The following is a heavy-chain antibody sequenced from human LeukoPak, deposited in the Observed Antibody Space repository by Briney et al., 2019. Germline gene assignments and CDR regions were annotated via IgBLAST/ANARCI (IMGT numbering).Heavy chain of an antibody. J-gene: IGHJ5*02. CDR1: GFTFSSYS. D-gene: IGHD3-10*01. CDR3: ARDRWITMVRGVPTPNWFDP. V-gene: IGHV3-21*01. CDR2: ISSSSSYI. Sequence: PGGSLRLSCAASGFTFSSYSMNWVGQAPGKGLEWVSSISSSSSYIYYADSVKGRFTISRDNAKNSLYLQMNSLRAEDTAVYYCARDRWITMVRGVPTPNWFDPWGQGTLVTVSS.